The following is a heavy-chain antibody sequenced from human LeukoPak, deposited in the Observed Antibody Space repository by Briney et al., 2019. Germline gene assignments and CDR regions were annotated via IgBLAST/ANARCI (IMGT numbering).Heavy chain of an antibody. J-gene: IGHJ5*02. CDR2: INPNSGGT. CDR1: GYTFTGYY. D-gene: IGHD6-6*01. Sequence: GASVKVSCKASGYTFTGYYMHWVRQAPGQGLEWMGWINPNSGGTNYAQKFQGRVTMTRDTSISTAYMELSRLRSDDTAVYYCARVGKRRGSSSGSGWFDPWGQGTLVTVSS. CDR3: ARVGKRRGSSSGSGWFDP. V-gene: IGHV1-2*02.